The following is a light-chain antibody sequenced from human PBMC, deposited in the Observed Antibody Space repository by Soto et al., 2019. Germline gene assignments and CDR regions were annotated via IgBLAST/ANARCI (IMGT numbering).Light chain of an antibody. CDR2: GAS. V-gene: IGKV3-20*01. Sequence: EIVLTQSPGTLSLSPGERATLSCRASQSVSSSYLAWYQQKPGQAPRLLIYGASSRATGIPDRLSGSGSGTDFTLTISRLEPEDCAVYYCQQYGSSPQVTFGGGTKVEIK. J-gene: IGKJ4*01. CDR1: QSVSSSY. CDR3: QQYGSSPQVT.